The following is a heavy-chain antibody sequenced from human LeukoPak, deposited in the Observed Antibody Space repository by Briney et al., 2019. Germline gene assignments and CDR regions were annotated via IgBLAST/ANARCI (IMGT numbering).Heavy chain of an antibody. D-gene: IGHD2-15*01. CDR1: GGSISSSSYY. V-gene: IGHV4-39*07. Sequence: SETLSLTCTVSGGSISSSSYYWGWIRQPPGKGLEWIGSIYYSGSTYYNPSLKSRVTISVDTSKNQFSLKLSSVTAADTAVYYCARVIQVARGNAFDIWGQGTMVTVSS. CDR2: IYYSGST. CDR3: ARVIQVARGNAFDI. J-gene: IGHJ3*02.